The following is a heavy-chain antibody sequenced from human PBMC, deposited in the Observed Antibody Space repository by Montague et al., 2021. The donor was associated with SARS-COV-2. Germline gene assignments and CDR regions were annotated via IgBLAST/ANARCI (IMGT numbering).Heavy chain of an antibody. J-gene: IGHJ4*02. CDR2: PQFEKIKKS. D-gene: IGHD6-13*01. Sequence: CAISGDSVVGLRRRWEEHTPELQSHLELVGRPQFEKIKKSDYARSVKSRTAINPDTSKNQFSLQLSSVTPEDTALYYCVRGIEAAGSYDYWGQGTLVTVSS. V-gene: IGHV6-1*01. CDR1: GDSVVGLRRR. CDR3: VRGIEAAGSYDY.